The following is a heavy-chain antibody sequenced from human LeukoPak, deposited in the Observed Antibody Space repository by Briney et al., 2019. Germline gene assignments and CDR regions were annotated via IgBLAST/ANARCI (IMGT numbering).Heavy chain of an antibody. V-gene: IGHV1-46*01. Sequence: ASVKVSCKASENTFTNYYMHWVRQAPGQGLEWLGLINPNGGRTAYAQNFQGRVTMTRDTSTTTLYLELSSLRSDDTAVYYCARDPQYIPPRVAAAGPEGYWGQGTLVTVSS. CDR1: ENTFTNYY. D-gene: IGHD6-13*01. CDR3: ARDPQYIPPRVAAAGPEGY. J-gene: IGHJ4*02. CDR2: INPNGGRT.